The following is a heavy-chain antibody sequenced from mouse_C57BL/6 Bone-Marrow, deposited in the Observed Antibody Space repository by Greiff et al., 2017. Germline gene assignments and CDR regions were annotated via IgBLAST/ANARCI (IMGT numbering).Heavy chain of an antibody. D-gene: IGHD2-12*01. CDR3: YDVDY. CDR2: IWGGGST. V-gene: IGHV2-9*01. Sequence: VKLVESGPGLVAPSQSLSISCTVSGFSLTSYGVDWVRQPPGKGLEWLGVIWGGGSTNYNSALMSRLSISTDNSKSQVFFKKNSLQTDDTTMYYSYDVDYWGQGTTLTVSS. J-gene: IGHJ2*01. CDR1: GFSLTSYG.